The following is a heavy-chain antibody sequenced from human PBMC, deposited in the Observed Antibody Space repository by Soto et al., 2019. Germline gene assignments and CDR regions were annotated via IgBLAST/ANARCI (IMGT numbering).Heavy chain of an antibody. Sequence: GGSLRLSCAASGFTFSSYAMHWVRQAPGKGLEWVSGISWNSGSIGYADSVKGRFTISRDNAKNSLYLQMNSLRADDTALYYCAKDYCSSTSCYPYLIDAFDIWGQGTMVTVSS. D-gene: IGHD2-2*01. V-gene: IGHV3-9*01. CDR3: AKDYCSSTSCYPYLIDAFDI. J-gene: IGHJ3*02. CDR1: GFTFSSYA. CDR2: ISWNSGSI.